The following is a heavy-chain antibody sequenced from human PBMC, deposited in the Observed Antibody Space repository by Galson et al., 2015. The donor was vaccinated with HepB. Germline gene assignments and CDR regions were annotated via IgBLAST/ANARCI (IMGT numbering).Heavy chain of an antibody. V-gene: IGHV3-7*01. D-gene: IGHD4-17*01. J-gene: IGHJ3*02. CDR2: IKQDGSEK. CDR3: ASPYGDYEGSSFDI. Sequence: SLRLSCAASGFTSSSYWMSWVRQAPGKGLEWVANIKQDGSEKYYVDSVKGRFTISRDNAKNSLYLQMNSLRAEDTAVYYCASPYGDYEGSSFDIWGQGTMVTVSS. CDR1: GFTSSSYW.